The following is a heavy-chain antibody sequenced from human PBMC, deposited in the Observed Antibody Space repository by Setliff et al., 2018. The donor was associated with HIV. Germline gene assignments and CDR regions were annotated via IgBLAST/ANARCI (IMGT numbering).Heavy chain of an antibody. D-gene: IGHD2-21*01. V-gene: IGHV1-18*04. CDR1: GYTFPNYG. Sequence: ASVKVSCKASGYTFPNYGITWVRQAPGQGLEWMGWISAYNGNTKYAQRIQGRVTMTTDTFTSTAYMELRSLRSGDTAVYYCARDKSDIVGEVWLDPWGQGTLVTVSS. CDR3: ARDKSDIVGEVWLDP. CDR2: ISAYNGNT. J-gene: IGHJ5*02.